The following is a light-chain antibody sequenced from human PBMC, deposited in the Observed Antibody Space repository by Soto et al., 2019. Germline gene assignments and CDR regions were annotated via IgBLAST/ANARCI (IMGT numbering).Light chain of an antibody. CDR1: QSVSSSY. CDR2: GAS. J-gene: IGKJ1*01. Sequence: EIVLTQSPGTRSLSPGERATLSCRASQSVSSSYLAWYQQKPGQAPRLLIYGASSRATGIPDRFSGSGSGTDGTITISRLEQEDVTVYDGQQSGSSTWTFGQGTKVDIK. CDR3: QQSGSSTWT. V-gene: IGKV3-20*01.